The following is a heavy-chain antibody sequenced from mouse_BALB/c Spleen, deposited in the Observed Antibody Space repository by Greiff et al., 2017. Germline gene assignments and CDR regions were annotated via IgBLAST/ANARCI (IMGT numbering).Heavy chain of an antibody. CDR3: ARAFDY. CDR2: IRNKANGYTT. J-gene: IGHJ2*01. CDR1: GFTFTDYY. Sequence: EVHLVESGGGLVQPGGSLRLSCATSGFTFTDYYMSWVRQPPGKALEWLGFIRNKANGYTTEYSASVKGRFTISRDNSQSILYLQMNTLRAEDSATYYCARAFDYWGQGTTLTVSS. V-gene: IGHV7-3*02.